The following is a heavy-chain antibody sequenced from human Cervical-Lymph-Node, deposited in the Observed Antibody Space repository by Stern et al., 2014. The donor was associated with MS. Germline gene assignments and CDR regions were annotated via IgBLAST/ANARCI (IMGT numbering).Heavy chain of an antibody. CDR3: ARDGEYTSLVLYGMDV. D-gene: IGHD5-18*01. V-gene: IGHV3-33*01. CDR1: GFTFSSYA. CDR2: IWYDASKK. Sequence: QVQLVQSGGGVVQPGKSLRVSCVASGFTFSSYAMHWVRQAPGKGLEWVAVIWYDASKKYYADSVKGRFTLSRDNSKNTLYLQLNSLRAEDTAVYYCARDGEYTSLVLYGMDVWGQGTTVTVSS. J-gene: IGHJ6*02.